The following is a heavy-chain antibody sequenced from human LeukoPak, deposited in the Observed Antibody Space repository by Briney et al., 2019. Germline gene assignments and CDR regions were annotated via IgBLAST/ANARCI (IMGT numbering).Heavy chain of an antibody. CDR1: GFTVSSNY. V-gene: IGHV3-66*01. J-gene: IGHJ5*02. CDR3: ARDIRGYCSSTSCSNWFDP. CDR2: IYSGGST. D-gene: IGHD2-2*01. Sequence: GGSLRLSCAAPGFTVSSNYMSWVRQAPGKGLEWVSVIYSGGSTYYADSVKGRFTISRDNSKNTLYLQMNSLRAEDTAVYYCARDIRGYCSSTSCSNWFDPWGQGTLVTVSS.